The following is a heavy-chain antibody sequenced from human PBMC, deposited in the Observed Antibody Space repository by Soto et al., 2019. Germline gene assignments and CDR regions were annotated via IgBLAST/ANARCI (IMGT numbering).Heavy chain of an antibody. CDR2: ITPMFGTA. Sequence: QVQLVQSGAEVKKYGSSVKVSCKASGGTFSRYAISWVRQAPGQGLEWMGGITPMFGTANYAQKFQGRVTITADESTSTAYMDLSSLRSDDTAVYYCAQTLGLAVAGPGRFDLWGRGTLVTVSS. CDR3: AQTLGLAVAGPGRFDL. D-gene: IGHD6-19*01. V-gene: IGHV1-69*12. J-gene: IGHJ2*01. CDR1: GGTFSRYA.